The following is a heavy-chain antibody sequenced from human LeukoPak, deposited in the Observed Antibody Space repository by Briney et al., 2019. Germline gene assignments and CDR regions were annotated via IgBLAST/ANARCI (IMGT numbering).Heavy chain of an antibody. CDR3: ARGRGLSWDYYGSGYEQDY. CDR2: MNPNSGNT. CDR1: GYTFTSYD. J-gene: IGHJ4*02. Sequence: ASVKLSCKASGYTFTSYDINMVRQAPGQGLERMGCMNPNSGNTGYSHKYPGRVTMTSTTAISTDYLELRIKGSEDKAVYYCARGRGLSWDYYGSGYEQDYWGQGTLVTVSS. V-gene: IGHV1-8*01. D-gene: IGHD3-10*01.